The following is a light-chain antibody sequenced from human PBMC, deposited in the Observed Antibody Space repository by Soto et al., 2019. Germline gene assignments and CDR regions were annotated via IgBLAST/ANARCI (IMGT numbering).Light chain of an antibody. V-gene: IGKV3-11*01. CDR1: QSVSSY. Sequence: EIVMTQSTATLSVSPGARTTLSCRASQSVSSYLAWYQQKPGQAPRLLIYDASNRATGIPARFSGSGSGTDFTLTISSLEPEDFAVYYCQQRSNWPLTWTFGQGTKVDIK. CDR3: QQRSNWPLTWT. CDR2: DAS. J-gene: IGKJ1*01.